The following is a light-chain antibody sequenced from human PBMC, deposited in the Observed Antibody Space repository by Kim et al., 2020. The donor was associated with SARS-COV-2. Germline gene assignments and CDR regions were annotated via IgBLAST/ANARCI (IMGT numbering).Light chain of an antibody. CDR2: DVS. V-gene: IGLV2-11*01. CDR1: SSDVGGYNY. Sequence: QSALTQPRSVSGSPGQSVTISCTGTSSDVGGYNYVSWYQQHPGKAPKLMIYDVSKQPSGVPDRFSGSKSGNTASLTISGLQAEDEADYYCCSYAGSYTGVFGTGTKVTVL. CDR3: CSYAGSYTGV. J-gene: IGLJ1*01.